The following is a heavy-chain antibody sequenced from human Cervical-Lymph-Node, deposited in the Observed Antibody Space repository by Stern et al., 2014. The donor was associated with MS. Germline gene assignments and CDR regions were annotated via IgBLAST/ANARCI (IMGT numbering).Heavy chain of an antibody. CDR1: GFSLSTSGVG. J-gene: IGHJ4*02. V-gene: IGHV2-5*02. Sequence: QVTLKESGPTLVKPTQTLTLTCTFSGFSLSTSGVGVGWIRQPPGKALEWLALIYWDDDKRYSPSLKSRVTITQDNSKNQVGLTMTNMDPVDTATYYGAHRLGAVAAFDYWGQGTLVTVSS. D-gene: IGHD6-19*01. CDR3: AHRLGAVAAFDY. CDR2: IYWDDDK.